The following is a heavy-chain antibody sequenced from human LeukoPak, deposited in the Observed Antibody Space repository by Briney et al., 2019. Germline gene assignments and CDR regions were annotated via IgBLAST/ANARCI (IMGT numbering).Heavy chain of an antibody. CDR3: ARGAMVRGVALGY. CDR2: INHSGST. Sequence: SETLSLTCAVYGGSSSGYYWSWIRQPPGKGLEWIGEINHSGSTNYNPSLKSRVTISVDTSKNQFSLKLSSVTAADTAVYYCARGAMVRGVALGYWGQGTLVTVSS. V-gene: IGHV4-34*01. CDR1: GGSSSGYY. J-gene: IGHJ4*02. D-gene: IGHD3-10*01.